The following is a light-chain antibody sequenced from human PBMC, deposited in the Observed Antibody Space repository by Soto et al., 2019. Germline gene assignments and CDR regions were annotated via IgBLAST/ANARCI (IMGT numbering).Light chain of an antibody. J-gene: IGKJ4*01. CDR2: DAS. CDR1: QSVSSY. Sequence: EIVLTQSRSSLSLSPGDRAIVSCRASQSVSSYLAWYQQKPGQAPRLFIYDASNRATGIPARFSGSGSGTDLTLTITSLEPEDFAVYYGQQRSKWPSTFGGGTKVEIK. CDR3: QQRSKWPST. V-gene: IGKV3-11*01.